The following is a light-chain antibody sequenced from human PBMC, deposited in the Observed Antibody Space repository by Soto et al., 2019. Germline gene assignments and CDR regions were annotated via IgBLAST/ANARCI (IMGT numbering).Light chain of an antibody. CDR3: SSYTSSSTRV. J-gene: IGLJ3*02. CDR1: RSDVGGYNY. V-gene: IGLV2-14*01. CDR2: EVS. Sequence: QSLLTQPASVSGSPGQSITISCTGTRSDVGGYNYVSWYQQHPGKAPKLMIYEVSNRPSGVSNRFSGSKSGNTASLTISGLQAEDEADYYCSSYTSSSTRVFGGGTKLTVL.